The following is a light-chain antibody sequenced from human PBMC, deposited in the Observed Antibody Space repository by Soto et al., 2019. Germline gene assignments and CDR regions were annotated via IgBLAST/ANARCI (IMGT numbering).Light chain of an antibody. CDR1: SSNIGAGYD. CDR3: QSFDTSLNSVV. CDR2: GNN. J-gene: IGLJ2*01. Sequence: QSVVTQPPSVSGAPGQRVTISCTGSSSNIGAGYDVHWYQQFPGTAPKLLIYGNNNRPSGVTDRFSGSKSGTSASLAITGLQAEDEADYYCQSFDTSLNSVVFGGGTQLTVL. V-gene: IGLV1-40*01.